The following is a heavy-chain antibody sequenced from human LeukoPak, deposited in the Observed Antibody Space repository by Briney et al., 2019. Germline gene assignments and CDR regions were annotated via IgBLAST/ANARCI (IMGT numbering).Heavy chain of an antibody. CDR3: ARADSGGDSSGYKWFDP. V-gene: IGHV1-46*01. CDR1: GYTFSSYY. CDR2: INLSGGST. J-gene: IGHJ5*02. Sequence: ASVKVSCKASGYTFSSYYMHWVRQAPGQGLEWMGIINLSGGSTSYAHKFQGRVTMTRDTSTSTVYMELSNLRPEDTAVYYCARADSGGDSSGYKWFDPWGQGTLVTVSS. D-gene: IGHD3-22*01.